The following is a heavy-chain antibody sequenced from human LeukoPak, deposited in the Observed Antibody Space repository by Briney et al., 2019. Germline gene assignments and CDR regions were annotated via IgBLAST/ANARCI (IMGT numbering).Heavy chain of an antibody. V-gene: IGHV3-7*05. CDR2: IKEDGSFI. J-gene: IGHJ4*02. CDR1: GLSFSSYY. Sequence: PGGSLRLSCAASGLSFSSYYMSWVRQAPGKGLEWVANIKEDGSFISYVDSVKGRVTISRDNARNSLYLQMNSLRAEDTAVYYCARESVGATYFDYWGQGTLVTVSS. D-gene: IGHD1-26*01. CDR3: ARESVGATYFDY.